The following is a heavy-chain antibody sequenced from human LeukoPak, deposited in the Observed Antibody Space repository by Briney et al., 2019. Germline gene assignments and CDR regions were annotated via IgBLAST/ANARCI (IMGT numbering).Heavy chain of an antibody. V-gene: IGHV1-18*01. D-gene: IGHD2-2*01. CDR2: MSAYNGNT. Sequence: ASVKVSCKASGNTFTSYGISWVRQAPGQGLEWMGWMSAYNGNTNYAQKLQGRVTMTTDTSTSTAYMELRSLRSDDTAVYYCARATYCRSASCYHPFDYWGQGTLVTVSS. J-gene: IGHJ4*02. CDR1: GNTFTSYG. CDR3: ARATYCRSASCYHPFDY.